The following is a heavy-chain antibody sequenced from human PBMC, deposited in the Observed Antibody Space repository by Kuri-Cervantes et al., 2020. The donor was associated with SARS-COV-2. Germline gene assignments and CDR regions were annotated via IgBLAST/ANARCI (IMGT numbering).Heavy chain of an antibody. D-gene: IGHD3-22*01. Sequence: SETLSLTCTVSGGSISSYYWSWIRQPAGKGLEWIGRIYTSGSTNYNPSLKGRVTMSVDTSKNQFSLKLSSVTAADTAVYYCARGPWMYYYDSSGYPPFDYWGQGTLVTVSS. CDR1: GGSISSYY. J-gene: IGHJ4*02. V-gene: IGHV4-4*07. CDR2: IYTSGST. CDR3: ARGPWMYYYDSSGYPPFDY.